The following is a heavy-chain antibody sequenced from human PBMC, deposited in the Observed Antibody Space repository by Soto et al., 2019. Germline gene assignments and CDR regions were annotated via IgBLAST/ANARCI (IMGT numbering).Heavy chain of an antibody. D-gene: IGHD6-19*01. Sequence: EVQLVESGGGLVQPGGSLRLSCAASGFTFSSYWMSWVRQAPGKGLEWVANIKQDGSEKYYVDSVKGRFTISRDNAKNSLYLQMNSLRAEDTAVYYCASTGAAGTSYYYYGMDVWGQGTTVTVSS. J-gene: IGHJ6*02. CDR1: GFTFSSYW. CDR2: IKQDGSEK. CDR3: ASTGAAGTSYYYYGMDV. V-gene: IGHV3-7*03.